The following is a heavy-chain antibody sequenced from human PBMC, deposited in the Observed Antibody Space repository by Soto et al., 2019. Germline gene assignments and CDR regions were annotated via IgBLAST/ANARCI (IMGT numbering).Heavy chain of an antibody. CDR2: IYDSGRT. D-gene: IGHD6-19*01. Sequence: QLQLQESGPGLVKPSETLSLTCTVSGGSVTSGSYCWGWLRQPPGKGLEWIGTIYDSGRTFYTPSLKSRLIMSVDTSKNQFSLKLSSVTASDTAVYYCVRQATLTRAGLWGQGTLVTVSS. CDR3: VRQATLTRAGL. V-gene: IGHV4-39*01. J-gene: IGHJ4*02. CDR1: GGSVTSGSYC.